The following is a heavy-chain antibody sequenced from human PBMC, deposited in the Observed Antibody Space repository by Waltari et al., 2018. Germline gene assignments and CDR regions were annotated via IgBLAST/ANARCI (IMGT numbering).Heavy chain of an antibody. CDR3: ARINWGLG. V-gene: IGHV3-30-3*01. Sequence: QVQLVESGGGVVQPGRSLRLSCAASGFTFSSYAMHWVRQAPGKGLEWVAVIYYDGSNKYYADSVKGRFTISRDHSKNTLYPQMNSLGGEETAVYYCARINWGLGWGQGTLVTVSS. D-gene: IGHD7-27*01. CDR2: IYYDGSNK. CDR1: GFTFSSYA. J-gene: IGHJ4*02.